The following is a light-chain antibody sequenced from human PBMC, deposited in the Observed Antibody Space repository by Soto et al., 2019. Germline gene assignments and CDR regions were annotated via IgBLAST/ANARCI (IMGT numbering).Light chain of an antibody. CDR1: SSNIGGGYD. J-gene: IGLJ2*01. V-gene: IGLV1-40*01. Sequence: QSVLTQPHSVSGAPGQRVTISCTGSSSNIGGGYDVHWYQQLPGTAPKLLIYGNSNPPSGVPDRFSGSKSGTSASLAITGLQAEDEDDYDCQSYDSSLSAVVFGGGTKLTVL. CDR3: QSYDSSLSAVV. CDR2: GNS.